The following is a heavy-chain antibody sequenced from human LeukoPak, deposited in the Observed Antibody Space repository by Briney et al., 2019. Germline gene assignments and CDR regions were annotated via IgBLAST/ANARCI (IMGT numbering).Heavy chain of an antibody. CDR1: GYTFTSYA. Sequence: ASVKVSCKASGYTFTSYAMNWVRGAPGQGLEWMGWISTNTGNPTYAQGFTGRFVFSLDTSVSTAYLQISSLKAEDTAVYYCARDRAVPAVKFDYWGQGTLVTVSS. J-gene: IGHJ4*02. D-gene: IGHD2-2*01. CDR2: ISTNTGNP. CDR3: ARDRAVPAVKFDY. V-gene: IGHV7-4-1*02.